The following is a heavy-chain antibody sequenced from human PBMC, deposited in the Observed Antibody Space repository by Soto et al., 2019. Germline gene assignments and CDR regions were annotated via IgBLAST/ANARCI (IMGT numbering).Heavy chain of an antibody. CDR3: AKDFYIWGSYRRYLDY. D-gene: IGHD3-16*02. CDR1: GFTFDDYA. Sequence: DVQLVESGGGLVQPGTSLRLSCAASGFTFDDYAMHWVRQAPGRGLEWVSGVSWNSGRVGFADSVKGRFTISRDNAKNALYLQMNSLRPEDTALYYCAKDFYIWGSYRRYLDYWGRGTLVTVSS. J-gene: IGHJ4*02. V-gene: IGHV3-9*01. CDR2: VSWNSGRV.